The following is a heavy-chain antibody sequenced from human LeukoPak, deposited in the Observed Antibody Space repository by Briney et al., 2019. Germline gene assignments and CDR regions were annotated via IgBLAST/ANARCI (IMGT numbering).Heavy chain of an antibody. J-gene: IGHJ4*02. D-gene: IGHD1-26*01. V-gene: IGHV3-30*03. CDR3: ARDPVGATSHFDY. CDR1: GFTFSTYS. Sequence: GGSLRLSCAASGFTFSTYSMSWVRQAPGKGLEWVAVISYDGSNKYYADSVKGRFTISRDNSKNTLYLQMNSLRAEDTAVYYCARDPVGATSHFDYWGQGTLVTVSS. CDR2: ISYDGSNK.